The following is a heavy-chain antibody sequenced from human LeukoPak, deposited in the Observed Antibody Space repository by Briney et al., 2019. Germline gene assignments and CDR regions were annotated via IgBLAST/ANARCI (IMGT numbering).Heavy chain of an antibody. D-gene: IGHD6-19*01. CDR2: LSFSVNTK. CDR3: ARGAYSSGWAYFDH. CDR1: GFTFSDYS. V-gene: IGHV3-48*04. J-gene: IGHJ4*02. Sequence: GGSLRLSCAASGFTFSDYSMNWVRQAPEKGLEWVSYLSFSVNTKYYGDSVKGRFTISRDNAKNSLYLHMDSLRAEDTAVYYCARGAYSSGWAYFDHWGQGTLVTVSS.